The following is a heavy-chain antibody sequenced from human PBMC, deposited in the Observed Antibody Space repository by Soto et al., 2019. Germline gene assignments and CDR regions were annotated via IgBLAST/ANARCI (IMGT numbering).Heavy chain of an antibody. CDR2: FDPEDGET. Sequence: GASVKVSCKVSGYTLTELSMHWVRQAPGKGLEWMGGFDPEDGETIYAQKFQGRVTMTEDTSTDTAYMELSSLRSEDTAVYYCARRIVVVPAAINWFDPWGQGTLVTVSS. CDR1: GYTLTELS. V-gene: IGHV1-24*01. J-gene: IGHJ5*02. CDR3: ARRIVVVPAAINWFDP. D-gene: IGHD2-2*01.